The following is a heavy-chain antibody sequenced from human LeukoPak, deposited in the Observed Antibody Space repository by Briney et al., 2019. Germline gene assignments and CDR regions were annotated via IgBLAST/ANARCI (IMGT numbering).Heavy chain of an antibody. V-gene: IGHV4-38-2*02. D-gene: IGHD6-13*01. CDR3: ARDSYSSSWHFDY. Sequence: PSETLSLTCAVSGYSISSGYYWGWIRQPPGKGLEWSGSIYHSGSTYYNPSLKSRVTISVDTSKNQFSLKLSSVTAADTAVYYCARDSYSSSWHFDYWGQGTLVTVSS. CDR1: GYSISSGYY. CDR2: IYHSGST. J-gene: IGHJ4*02.